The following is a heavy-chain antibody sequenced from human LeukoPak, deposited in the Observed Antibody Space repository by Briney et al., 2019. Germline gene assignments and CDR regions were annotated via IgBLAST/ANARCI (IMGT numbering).Heavy chain of an antibody. CDR3: ARVVPAANNNWFDP. D-gene: IGHD2-2*01. CDR1: GFTVSDYY. V-gene: IGHV3-11*01. J-gene: IGHJ5*02. CDR2: ISSSGSTI. Sequence: GGSLRFSCAASGFTVSDYYMSWIRQAPGKGLEWVSYISSSGSTIYYADSVKGRFTISRDNAKNSLYLQMNSLRAEDTAVYYCARVVPAANNNWFDPWGQGTLVTVSS.